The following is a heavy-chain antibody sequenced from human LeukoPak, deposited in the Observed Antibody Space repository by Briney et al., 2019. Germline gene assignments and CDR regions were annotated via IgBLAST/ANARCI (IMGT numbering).Heavy chain of an antibody. Sequence: GGSLRLSCAASGFTVSSNYMSWVRQAPGKGLEWVSVIYSGGSTYYADSVKGRLTISRDNSKNTLYLQMNSLRAEDTAVYYCASGLNKAAGEEVRDYWGQGTLVTVSS. CDR2: IYSGGST. D-gene: IGHD6-13*01. V-gene: IGHV3-53*01. CDR1: GFTVSSNY. CDR3: ASGLNKAAGEEVRDY. J-gene: IGHJ4*02.